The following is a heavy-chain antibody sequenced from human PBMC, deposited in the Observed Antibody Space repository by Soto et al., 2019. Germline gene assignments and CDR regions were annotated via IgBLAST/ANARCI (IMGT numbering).Heavy chain of an antibody. CDR1: GASIRSYF. CDR2: XYXXXTX. Sequence: SETLSLTCSVSGASIRSYFWRWVRQPAGQGLEWIXHXYXXXTXSXXXSXXXXVTLSLDTSKNQVSLVVTSVTAADTAVYYCARSPYVRGNYYFFDPWGPGTLVTVSS. D-gene: IGHD3-22*01. CDR3: ARSPYVRGNYYFFDP. V-gene: IGHV4-4*07. J-gene: IGHJ5*02.